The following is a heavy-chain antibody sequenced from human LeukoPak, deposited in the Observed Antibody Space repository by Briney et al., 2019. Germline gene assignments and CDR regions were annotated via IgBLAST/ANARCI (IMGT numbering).Heavy chain of an antibody. CDR3: ARSGDVYYYGSGSHDLYMDV. J-gene: IGHJ6*03. V-gene: IGHV1-2*02. CDR1: GYTFAGYY. D-gene: IGHD3-10*01. Sequence: ASVKVSCKASGYTFAGYYMHWVRQAPGQGLEWMGWINPNSGGTNYAQKFQGRVTMTRDTSISTAYMELSRLRSDDTAVYYCARSGDVYYYGSGSHDLYMDVWGKGTTVTVSS. CDR2: INPNSGGT.